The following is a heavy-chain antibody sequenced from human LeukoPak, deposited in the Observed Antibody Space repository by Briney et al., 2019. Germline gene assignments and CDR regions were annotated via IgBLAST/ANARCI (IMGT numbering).Heavy chain of an antibody. Sequence: GGSLRLSCAASGFTFSSSWMSWVRQAPGKGLEWVANIKQDGSEIYYVDSVKGRFTISRDNANNSLYLQMHSLRAEDTAVYYCVRGRSSLDYWGQGTLVTVSS. CDR3: VRGRSSLDY. D-gene: IGHD6-6*01. CDR1: GFTFSSSW. V-gene: IGHV3-7*04. J-gene: IGHJ4*02. CDR2: IKQDGSEI.